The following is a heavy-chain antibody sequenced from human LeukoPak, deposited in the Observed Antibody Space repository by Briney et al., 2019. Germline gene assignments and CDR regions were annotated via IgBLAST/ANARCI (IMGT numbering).Heavy chain of an antibody. CDR3: AKDRGSSSWYNDY. J-gene: IGHJ4*02. V-gene: IGHV3-53*01. D-gene: IGHD6-13*01. CDR1: GFTVSSNY. CDR2: IYSGGST. Sequence: GGSLRLSCAASGFTVSSNYMSWVRQAPGKGLEWVSVIYSGGSTYYADSVKGRFTISSDNSKNTLYLQMNSLRAEDTAVYYCAKDRGSSSWYNDYWGQGTLVTVSS.